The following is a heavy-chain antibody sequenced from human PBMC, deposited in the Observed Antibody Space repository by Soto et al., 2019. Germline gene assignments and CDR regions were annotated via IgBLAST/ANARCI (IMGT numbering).Heavy chain of an antibody. D-gene: IGHD1-26*01. V-gene: IGHV3-23*01. Sequence: LRLSCAASGFIFENFGMSWVRQAPGKGLEWISSISGSGFKKYYADSVKGRFTISRDNSKSTVYLELNNLSAEDTAVYHCAKNQGVELVPLATVDWFDPWGQGSVVTVS. J-gene: IGHJ5*02. CDR3: AKNQGVELVPLATVDWFDP. CDR2: ISGSGFKK. CDR1: GFIFENFG.